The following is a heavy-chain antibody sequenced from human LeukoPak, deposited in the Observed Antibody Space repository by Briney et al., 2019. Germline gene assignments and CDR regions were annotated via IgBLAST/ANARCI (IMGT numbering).Heavy chain of an antibody. CDR3: ERDPGAVAAD. Sequence: ASVKVSCKASRYTFISYGISWVRQAPGQGLEWMGWISAYNGNTNYAQKFQHRVTMTPDTSTSTAYMELRSLRSDDTAVYYCERDPGAVAADWGQGTLVTVSS. J-gene: IGHJ4*02. D-gene: IGHD6-19*01. V-gene: IGHV1-18*01. CDR1: RYTFISYG. CDR2: ISAYNGNT.